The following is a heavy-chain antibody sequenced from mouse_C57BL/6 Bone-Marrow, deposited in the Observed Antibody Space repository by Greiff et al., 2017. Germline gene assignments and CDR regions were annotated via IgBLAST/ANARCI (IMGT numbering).Heavy chain of an antibody. CDR2: ISDGGSYT. V-gene: IGHV5-4*03. CDR3: ASSFFYYAMDY. CDR1: GFTFSSYA. J-gene: IGHJ4*01. Sequence: EVKLVESGGGLVKPGGSLKLSCAASGFTFSSYAMSWVRQTPGKRLEWVATISDGGSYTYYPDNVKGRFTISRDNAKNNLYMQMSHLKSEDTAMYYCASSFFYYAMDYWGQGTSVTVSS. D-gene: IGHD1-1*01.